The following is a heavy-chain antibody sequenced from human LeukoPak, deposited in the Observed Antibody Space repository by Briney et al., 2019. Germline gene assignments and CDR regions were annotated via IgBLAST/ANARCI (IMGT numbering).Heavy chain of an antibody. CDR1: GFTFSSYA. Sequence: GGSLRLSCAASGFTFSSYAMSWVRQAPGKGLEWVSAISGSGGSTYYADSVKGRFTISRDNSKNTLYLQMSSLKTEDTAVYYCVKVDGTVIRGIIVTRLDYWGQGTLVTVSS. V-gene: IGHV3-23*01. CDR3: VKVDGTVIRGIIVTRLDY. CDR2: ISGSGGST. J-gene: IGHJ4*02. D-gene: IGHD3-10*01.